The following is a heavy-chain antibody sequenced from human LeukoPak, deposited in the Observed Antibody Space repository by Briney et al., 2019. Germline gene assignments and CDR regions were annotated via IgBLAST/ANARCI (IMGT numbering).Heavy chain of an antibody. V-gene: IGHV1-69*01. CDR3: ARAAHRMVATSKTSYYYYGMDV. CDR2: IIPIFGTA. D-gene: IGHD5-12*01. J-gene: IGHJ6*02. Sequence: SVKVPCKASGGTFSSYAISWVRQAPGQGLEWMGGIIPIFGTANYAQKFQGRVTITADESTSTAYMELSSLRSEDTAVYYCARAAHRMVATSKTSYYYYGMDVWGQGTTVTVSS. CDR1: GGTFSSYA.